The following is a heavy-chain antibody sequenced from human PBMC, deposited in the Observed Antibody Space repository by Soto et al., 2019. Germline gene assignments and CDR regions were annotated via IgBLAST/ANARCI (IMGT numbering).Heavy chain of an antibody. D-gene: IGHD3-22*01. V-gene: IGHV4-34*08. CDR2: IYHSGYT. Sequence: SETLSLTCAVYGGTFTGYYWTWIRQSPGKGLEWIGYIYHSGYTSYNPSLKNRVTISVDKSKNQFSLKLSSVTAADTAVYYCAGSGYYHNSGMDVWGQGTTVTVSS. J-gene: IGHJ6*02. CDR1: GGTFTGYY. CDR3: AGSGYYHNSGMDV.